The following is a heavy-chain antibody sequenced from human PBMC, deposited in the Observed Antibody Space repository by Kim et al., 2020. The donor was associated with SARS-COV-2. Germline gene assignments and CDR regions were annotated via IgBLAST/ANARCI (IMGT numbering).Heavy chain of an antibody. CDR3: AREREDSGSYYVLDY. V-gene: IGHV4-61*02. Sequence: SETLSLTCTVSGGSISSGSYYWSWIRQPAGKGLEWIGRIYTSGSTNYNPSLKSRVTISVDTSKNQFSLKLSSVTAADTVVYYCAREREDSGSYYVLDYWGQGTLVTVSS. D-gene: IGHD1-26*01. J-gene: IGHJ4*02. CDR1: GGSISSGSYY. CDR2: IYTSGST.